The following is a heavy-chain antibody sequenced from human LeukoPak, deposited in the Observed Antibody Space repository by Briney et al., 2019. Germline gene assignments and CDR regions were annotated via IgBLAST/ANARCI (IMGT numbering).Heavy chain of an antibody. Sequence: GASVKVSCKASGYTFTNYGITWVRQAPGQGLEWMGWISPNNGDTNYAQKFQGRVTMTTDTSTSTAYMELRSLRSDDTAVYYCARDYGSGSYSVYFDYWGQGTLVTVSS. D-gene: IGHD3-10*01. V-gene: IGHV1-18*01. CDR1: GYTFTNYG. CDR2: ISPNNGDT. CDR3: ARDYGSGSYSVYFDY. J-gene: IGHJ4*02.